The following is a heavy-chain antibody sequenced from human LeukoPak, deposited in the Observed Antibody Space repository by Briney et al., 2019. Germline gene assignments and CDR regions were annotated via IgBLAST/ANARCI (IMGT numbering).Heavy chain of an antibody. CDR3: ASPQKSSAFDI. CDR1: GGTFSSYA. CDR2: IVPIFGTA. J-gene: IGHJ3*02. V-gene: IGHV1-69*01. Sequence: GSSVKVSCRASGGTFSSYAISWVRQAPGQGLEWMGGIVPIFGTANYAQKFQGRVTITADESTSTAYMELSSLRSEDTAVYYCASPQKSSAFDIWGQGTMVTVSS.